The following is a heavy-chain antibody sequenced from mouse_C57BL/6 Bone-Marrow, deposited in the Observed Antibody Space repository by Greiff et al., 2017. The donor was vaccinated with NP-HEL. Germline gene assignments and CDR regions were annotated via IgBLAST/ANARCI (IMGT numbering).Heavy chain of an antibody. J-gene: IGHJ1*03. CDR2: IRSKSNNYAT. V-gene: IGHV10-1*01. CDR1: GFSFNTYA. D-gene: IGHD1-1*01. CDR3: VRHGYYYGSSYWYFDV. Sequence: EAGGGLVQPKGSLKLSCAASGFSFNTYAMNWVRQAPGKGLEWVARIRSKSNNYATYYADSVKDRFTISRDDSESMLYLQMNNLKTEDTAMYYCVRHGYYYGSSYWYFDVWGTGTTVTVSS.